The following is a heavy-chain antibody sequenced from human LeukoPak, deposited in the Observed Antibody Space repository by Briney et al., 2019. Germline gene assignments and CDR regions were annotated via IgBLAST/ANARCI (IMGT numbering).Heavy chain of an antibody. V-gene: IGHV3-33*01. CDR3: ASAGDGDYRTDP. D-gene: IGHD4-17*01. CDR2: IWYDGSNK. J-gene: IGHJ5*02. Sequence: GGSLRLSCAVSGFDFRNYAMHWVRQAPGKGLEWVAVIWYDGSNKHYADSVKGRFTISRDNSKNTLYLQMDSLGVEDTAFYYCASAGDGDYRTDPWGQGTLVTVSS. CDR1: GFDFRNYA.